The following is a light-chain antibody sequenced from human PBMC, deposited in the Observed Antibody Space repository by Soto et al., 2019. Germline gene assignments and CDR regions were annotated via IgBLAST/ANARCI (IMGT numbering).Light chain of an antibody. CDR2: VAY. V-gene: IGKV3-15*01. CDR3: HRYITWALT. J-gene: IGKJ4*01. Sequence: IVMTQSPATLSVSPGEGATLSCRASQGIGITLAWSQHKPGQTPRLLIYVAYTSATGVPARLSGSGSGTKFTLSINSLQSEDFAVYYCHRYITWALTLGGGTKV. CDR1: QGIGIT.